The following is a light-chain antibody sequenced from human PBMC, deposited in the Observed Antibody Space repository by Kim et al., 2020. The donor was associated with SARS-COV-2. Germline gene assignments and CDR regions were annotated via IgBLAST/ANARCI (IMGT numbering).Light chain of an antibody. J-gene: IGLJ2*01. CDR3: NSRDTYSHVV. Sequence: SSELSQDPALSVALGPTVRITCQGDSLSRYYATWYQQKPGLAPILVIYGKNNRHSGIPDRFSGSRSGNTDSLTIPGTQAGDEADYYCNSRDTYSHVVFGG. CDR1: SLSRYY. CDR2: GKN. V-gene: IGLV3-19*01.